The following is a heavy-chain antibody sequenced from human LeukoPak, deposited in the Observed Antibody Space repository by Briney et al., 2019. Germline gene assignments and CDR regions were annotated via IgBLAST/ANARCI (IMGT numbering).Heavy chain of an antibody. D-gene: IGHD2-15*01. CDR1: GDSISSSEYY. CDR2: IYYRGST. J-gene: IGHJ6*03. V-gene: IGHV4-39*07. Sequence: SETLSLTCTVSGDSISSSEYYWGWIRQPPGKGLEWIGCIYYRGSTNDNPSLKSRATISVDTSKNQSSLKLSSVTAADTAVYYCARAQYCSGGSCYGYYYYMDVWGKGTTVTISS. CDR3: ARAQYCSGGSCYGYYYYMDV.